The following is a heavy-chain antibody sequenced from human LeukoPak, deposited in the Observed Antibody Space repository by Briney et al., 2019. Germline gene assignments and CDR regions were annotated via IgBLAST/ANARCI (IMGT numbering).Heavy chain of an antibody. CDR3: ARNEEWGCSSTSCYVL. D-gene: IGHD2-2*01. Sequence: ASVKVSCTASGGTFSSYAISWVRQAPGQGLEWMGGIIPIFGTANYAQKFQGRVTITADESTSTDYMELSSLRSEDTAVYYCARNEEWGCSSTSCYVLWGQGTLVTVSS. CDR2: IIPIFGTA. CDR1: GGTFSSYA. V-gene: IGHV1-69*13. J-gene: IGHJ4*02.